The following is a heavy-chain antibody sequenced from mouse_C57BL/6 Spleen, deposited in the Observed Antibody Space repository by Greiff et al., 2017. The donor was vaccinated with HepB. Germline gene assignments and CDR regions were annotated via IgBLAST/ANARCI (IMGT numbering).Heavy chain of an antibody. CDR3: ARGRDGDPSYAMDY. V-gene: IGHV5-4*03. CDR1: GFTFSSYA. J-gene: IGHJ4*01. Sequence: EVKLVESGGGLVKPGGSLKLSCAASGFTFSSYAMSWVRQTPEKRLEWVATISDGGSYTYYPDNVKGRFTISRDNAKNNLYLQMSHLKSEDTAMYYCARGRDGDPSYAMDYWGQGTSVTVSS. CDR2: ISDGGSYT. D-gene: IGHD2-13*01.